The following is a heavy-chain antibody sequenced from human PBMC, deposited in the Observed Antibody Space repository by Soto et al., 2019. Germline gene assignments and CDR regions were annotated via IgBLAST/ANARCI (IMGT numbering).Heavy chain of an antibody. CDR1: GFTFSSYA. J-gene: IGHJ4*02. V-gene: IGHV3-30*03. D-gene: IGHD6-6*01. CDR3: ARGTIVARQHLDY. CDR2: ISIRGGEE. Sequence: QVQLVESGGGVVQPGKSLRLSCAAAGFTFSSYAMHWARQAPGKGLEWVTVISIRGGEEYYAESVRGRFTNSRDDSKNTLDRHMDSLRVEETAVYYCARGTIVARQHLDYWGQGTLVTVSS.